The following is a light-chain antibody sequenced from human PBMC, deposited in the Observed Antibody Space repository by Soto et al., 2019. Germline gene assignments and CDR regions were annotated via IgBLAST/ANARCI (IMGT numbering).Light chain of an antibody. CDR2: DTS. V-gene: IGKV3D-11*02. CDR1: QSVSRY. J-gene: IGKJ1*01. Sequence: EVVLTQSPATLSLSPGERATLSCRASQSVSRYLAWYQQRPGQAPRLLIYDTSNRATGIPARFSGSGTGTDFTLTISSLETEDFAVYYCQHRSIRPWTFGQGTKVEIK. CDR3: QHRSIRPWT.